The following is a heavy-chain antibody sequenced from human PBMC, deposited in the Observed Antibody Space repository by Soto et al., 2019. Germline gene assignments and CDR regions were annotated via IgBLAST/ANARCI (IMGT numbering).Heavy chain of an antibody. Sequence: GGSLRLSCAASGFTFSSYAMSWVRQAPGKGLEWVSAISGSGGSTYYADSVKGRFTISRDNSKNTLYLQMNSLRAEDTAVYYCAKASIARRILRFLEWSEIGFDYWGQGTLVTVSS. CDR1: GFTFSSYA. D-gene: IGHD3-3*01. J-gene: IGHJ4*02. CDR3: AKASIARRILRFLEWSEIGFDY. CDR2: ISGSGGST. V-gene: IGHV3-23*01.